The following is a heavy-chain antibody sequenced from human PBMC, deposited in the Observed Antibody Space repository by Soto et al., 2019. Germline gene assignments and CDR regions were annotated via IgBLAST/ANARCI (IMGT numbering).Heavy chain of an antibody. CDR3: AQALVFAGAYGFDI. V-gene: IGHV4-31*02. CDR2: VYYSGNT. D-gene: IGHD1-26*01. CDR1: GGSITSGGRY. Sequence: QVRLQEWGPGLVKPSQTLSLKCSVSGGSITSGGRYWSWIRQLPGKGLEWIGDVYYSGNTYYNASLKSRVSLSVEAAKNQFSLKLISVTAADTSVYYCAQALVFAGAYGFDIWGQGRLVTVSS. J-gene: IGHJ3*02.